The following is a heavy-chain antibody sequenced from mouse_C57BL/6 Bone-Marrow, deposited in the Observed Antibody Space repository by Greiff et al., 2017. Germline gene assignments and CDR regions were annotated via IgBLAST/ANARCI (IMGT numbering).Heavy chain of an antibody. CDR3: ARHDGYHWYFDV. V-gene: IGHV5-2*01. CDR2: INSDGGST. CDR1: EYAFPSHD. Sequence: DVKLVESGGGLVQPGESLKLSCESNEYAFPSHDMSWVRKTPEKRLELVAAINSDGGSTYYPDTMERRIIISRDNTKKTLYLQMSSLRSEDTALYYCARHDGYHWYFDVWGTGTTVTVSS. J-gene: IGHJ1*03. D-gene: IGHD2-3*01.